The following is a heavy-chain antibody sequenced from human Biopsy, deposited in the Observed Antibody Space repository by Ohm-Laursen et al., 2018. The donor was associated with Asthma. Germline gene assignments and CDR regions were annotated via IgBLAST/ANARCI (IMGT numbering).Heavy chain of an antibody. CDR2: VYHSGNT. CDR3: ARHKHSNSWYKYYFDY. J-gene: IGHJ4*02. V-gene: IGHV4-39*01. D-gene: IGHD6-13*01. CDR1: GDSMRGSDYS. Sequence: SETLSLTCNVSGDSMRGSDYSWGWIRQPPGKGLEWIGNVYHSGNTNINPSLQSRVTISVDTSKSKFSLKVSAVTAADTAVYFCARHKHSNSWYKYYFDYWGQGTLVTVSS.